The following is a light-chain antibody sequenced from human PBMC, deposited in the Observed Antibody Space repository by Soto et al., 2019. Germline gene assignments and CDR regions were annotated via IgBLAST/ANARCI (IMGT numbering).Light chain of an antibody. CDR3: QQAYNFPFT. J-gene: IGKJ3*01. CDR1: QSIRGY. CDR2: AAS. V-gene: IGKV1-39*01. Sequence: DIQMTQSPSSLPASVGDRVTVTCRASQSIRGYLNWYQHKPGTAPKLPIFAASRLQTGVPLRFSGSGSGTDFALTITSLQAEDFATYHCQQAYNFPFTFGPGTKVDI.